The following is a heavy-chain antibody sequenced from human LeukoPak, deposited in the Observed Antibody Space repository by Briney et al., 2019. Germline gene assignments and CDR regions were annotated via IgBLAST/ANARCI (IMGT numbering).Heavy chain of an antibody. D-gene: IGHD2-8*01. CDR2: INPSGGT. Sequence: ASVKVSCKASGYTFTSYYMHWVRQAPGQGLEWMGIINPSGGTNYAQKFQGRVTMTRDTSISTAYMELSRLRSDDTAVYYCASGCTNGVCWGIDPWGQGTLVTVSS. V-gene: IGHV1-2*02. CDR3: ASGCTNGVCWGIDP. CDR1: GYTFTSYY. J-gene: IGHJ5*02.